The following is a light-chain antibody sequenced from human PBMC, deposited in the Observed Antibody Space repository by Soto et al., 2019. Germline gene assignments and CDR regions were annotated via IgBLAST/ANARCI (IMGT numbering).Light chain of an antibody. V-gene: IGKV1-5*01. CDR2: DAS. J-gene: IGKJ2*01. CDR3: QQYNSYTYVT. CDR1: QSISSW. Sequence: DIQMTQSPSTLSASVGDRVTITCRASQSISSWLAWYQQKPGKAPKLLIYDASSLESVVPSRFSGSGSGTEFTLTISSLQPDDFATYYCQQYNSYTYVTFGQGTKLEIK.